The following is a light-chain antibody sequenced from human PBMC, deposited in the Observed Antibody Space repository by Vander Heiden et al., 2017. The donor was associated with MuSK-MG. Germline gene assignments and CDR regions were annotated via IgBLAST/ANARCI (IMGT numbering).Light chain of an antibody. J-gene: IGKJ2*01. Sequence: EIVFTQSPGTLSLSPGERATLSCRASQSVSSSYLAWYQQKPGQAPRLLIYDASSRATGIPDRFSGSGSGTDFTLTISRLEPEDFAVYYCQQYGSSSMYTFGQGTKLEIK. V-gene: IGKV3-20*01. CDR2: DAS. CDR1: QSVSSSY. CDR3: QQYGSSSMYT.